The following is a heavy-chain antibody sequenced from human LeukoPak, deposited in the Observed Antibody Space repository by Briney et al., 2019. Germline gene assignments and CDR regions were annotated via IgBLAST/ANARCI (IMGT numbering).Heavy chain of an antibody. CDR3: AKDHPGAGQDLDY. J-gene: IGHJ4*02. V-gene: IGHV1-2*02. CDR1: GYTSTDNY. CDR2: INPNSGGT. Sequence: ASVKVSCKASGYTSTDNYMHWVRQAPGQGLEWMGWINPNSGGTNYAQKFQGRITMTRDTSISTAYMELSRLRSDDTAVYYSAKDHPGAGQDLDYWGQGTLVTVSS. D-gene: IGHD1-26*01.